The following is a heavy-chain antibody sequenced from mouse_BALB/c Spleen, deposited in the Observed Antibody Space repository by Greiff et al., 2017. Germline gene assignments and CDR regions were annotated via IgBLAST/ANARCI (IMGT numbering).Heavy chain of an antibody. Sequence: EVKVVESGGGLVKPGGSLKLSCAASGFTFSDYYMYWVRQTPEKRLEWVATISDGGSYTYYPDSVKGRFTISRDNAKNNLYLQMSRLKSEDTAMYYCARGKNYDYETWFAYWGQGTLVTVSA. D-gene: IGHD2-4*01. CDR3: ARGKNYDYETWFAY. CDR2: ISDGGSYT. V-gene: IGHV5-4*02. J-gene: IGHJ3*01. CDR1: GFTFSDYY.